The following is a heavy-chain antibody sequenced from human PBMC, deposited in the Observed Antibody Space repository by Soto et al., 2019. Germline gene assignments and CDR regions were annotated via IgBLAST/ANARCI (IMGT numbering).Heavy chain of an antibody. Sequence: SETLSLTCAVSGGSISSGGYSWSWIRQPPGKGLEWIGNIYYSGSTYYNPSLKSRVTISVDTSKSQFSLRLSSVTAADTAVYFCARPTSGSFFEFDYWGLGTLVTVSS. D-gene: IGHD1-26*01. CDR1: GGSISSGGYS. CDR3: ARPTSGSFFEFDY. J-gene: IGHJ4*02. V-gene: IGHV4-30-2*03. CDR2: IYYSGST.